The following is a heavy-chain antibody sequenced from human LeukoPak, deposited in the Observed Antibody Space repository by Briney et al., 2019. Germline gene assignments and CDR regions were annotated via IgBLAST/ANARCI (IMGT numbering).Heavy chain of an antibody. CDR3: XXXXFAHWVTAVGFDY. J-gene: IGHJ4*02. CDR1: GYSISTSYY. Sequence: SETLSLTCTVSGYSISTSYYWGWIRQPPGKGLEWIGYIYYTGNTNYNPSLKSRVTISVDTSKNQFSLNLSSVTAADTAVYYCXXXXFAHWVTAVGFDYWGQGTLVTVSS. CDR2: IYYTGNT. D-gene: IGHD2-21*02. V-gene: IGHV4-59*01.